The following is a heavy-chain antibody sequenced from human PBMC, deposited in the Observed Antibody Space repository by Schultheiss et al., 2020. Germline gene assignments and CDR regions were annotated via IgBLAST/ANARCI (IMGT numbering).Heavy chain of an antibody. CDR3: ARDIVVVPAAGGMDV. Sequence: GGSLRLSCAASGFTFSSYWMSWVRQAPGKGLEWVAVIWYDGSNKYYADSVKGRFTISRDNSKNTLYLQMNSLRAEDTAVYYCARDIVVVPAAGGMDVWGQGTTVTVSS. CDR2: IWYDGSNK. V-gene: IGHV3-33*08. CDR1: GFTFSSYW. J-gene: IGHJ6*02. D-gene: IGHD2-2*01.